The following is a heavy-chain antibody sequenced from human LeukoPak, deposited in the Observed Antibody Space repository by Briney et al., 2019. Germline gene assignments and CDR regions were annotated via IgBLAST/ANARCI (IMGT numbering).Heavy chain of an antibody. D-gene: IGHD1-26*01. CDR2: IWYDGSNK. CDR3: AKDSGWYSGSPIDY. Sequence: GGSLRLSCAASGFTFSSYGMHWVRQAPGKGLEWVAVIWYDGSNKYYADSVKGRITISRDNSKNTLYLQMNSLRAEDTAVYYCAKDSGWYSGSPIDYWGQGTLVTVSS. J-gene: IGHJ4*02. V-gene: IGHV3-33*06. CDR1: GFTFSSYG.